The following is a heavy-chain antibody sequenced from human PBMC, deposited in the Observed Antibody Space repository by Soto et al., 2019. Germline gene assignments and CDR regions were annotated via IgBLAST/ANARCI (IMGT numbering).Heavy chain of an antibody. CDR3: VRDASAGSRIRY. CDR2: INNGGEYI. CDR1: GSPFSSYG. D-gene: IGHD2-15*01. J-gene: IGHJ4*02. Sequence: EVQVVESGGGLVKPGGSLRLSCTAPGSPFSSYGMNWVRQAPGKGLEWVASINNGGEYIYYTDSVQGRFTISRDNAKTSMYLQMNSLRAEDTAVYFCVRDASAGSRIRYWGQGALVTVSS. V-gene: IGHV3-21*01.